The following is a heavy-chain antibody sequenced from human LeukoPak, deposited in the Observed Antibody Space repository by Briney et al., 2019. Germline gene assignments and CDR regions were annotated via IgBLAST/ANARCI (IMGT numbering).Heavy chain of an antibody. Sequence: PGGSLRLSCAASGFTFSSYGMSWVRQAPGKGLEWVSAISGSGGSTYYADSVKGRFSISRDNSKNTLYLQMNSLRAEDTAVYYCARGAYSSSWLNFDYWGQGTLVTVSS. V-gene: IGHV3-23*01. CDR3: ARGAYSSSWLNFDY. D-gene: IGHD6-13*01. CDR2: ISGSGGST. J-gene: IGHJ4*02. CDR1: GFTFSSYG.